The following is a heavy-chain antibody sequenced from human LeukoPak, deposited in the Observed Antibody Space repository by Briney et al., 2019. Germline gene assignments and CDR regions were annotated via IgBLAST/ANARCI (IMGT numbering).Heavy chain of an antibody. CDR2: ISGSGGST. CDR1: GFTFSSYA. CDR3: AKDIWMAWYSSSWYSNYFDY. J-gene: IGHJ4*02. D-gene: IGHD6-13*01. V-gene: IGHV3-23*01. Sequence: PGGSLRLSCAASGFTFSSYAMSWVRQAPGKGLEWVSAISGSGGSTYYADSVKGRFTISRDNSKNTLYLQMNSLRAEDTAVYYCAKDIWMAWYSSSWYSNYFDYWGQGTLVTVSS.